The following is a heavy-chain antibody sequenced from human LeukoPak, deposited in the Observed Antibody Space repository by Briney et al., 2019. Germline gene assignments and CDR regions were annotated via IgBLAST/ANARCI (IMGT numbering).Heavy chain of an antibody. V-gene: IGHV1-2*02. D-gene: IGHD6-19*01. Sequence: ASVKVSCKASGYTFTGYYMHWVRQAPRQGLEWMGWINPNSGGTNYAQKFQGRVTMTRDTSISTAYMELSRLRSDDTAVYYCAREIAVAEYYFDYWGQGTLVTVSS. CDR3: AREIAVAEYYFDY. J-gene: IGHJ4*02. CDR2: INPNSGGT. CDR1: GYTFTGYY.